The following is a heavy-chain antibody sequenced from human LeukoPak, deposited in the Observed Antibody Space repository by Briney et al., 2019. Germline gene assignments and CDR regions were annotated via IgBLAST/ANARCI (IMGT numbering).Heavy chain of an antibody. V-gene: IGHV3-33*01. CDR3: ARGQVAVASYDYYYYMDV. D-gene: IGHD6-19*01. Sequence: GRSLRLSCAASGFTFSSYGMHWVRQAPGKGLEWVAVIWYDGSNKYYADSVKGRFTISRDNSKNTLCLQMNSLRAEDTAVYYCARGQVAVASYDYYYYMDVWGKGTTVTVSS. CDR2: IWYDGSNK. CDR1: GFTFSSYG. J-gene: IGHJ6*03.